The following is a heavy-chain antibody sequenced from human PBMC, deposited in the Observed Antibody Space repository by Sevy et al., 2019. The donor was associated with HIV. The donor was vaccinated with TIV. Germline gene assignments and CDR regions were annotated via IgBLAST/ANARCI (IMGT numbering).Heavy chain of an antibody. CDR1: GGSISSFY. V-gene: IGHV4-59*01. CDR2: IYHSGTT. Sequence: SETLSLTCTVSGGSISSFYWNWIRHSPGKGLEWIGYIYHSGTTSYNPSLKSRVTISVDTSNNQFSLRLTSVTAADTAIYYCARAGGAKDYGMDVWGQRTTVTVSS. CDR3: ARAGGAKDYGMDV. J-gene: IGHJ6*02. D-gene: IGHD3-10*01.